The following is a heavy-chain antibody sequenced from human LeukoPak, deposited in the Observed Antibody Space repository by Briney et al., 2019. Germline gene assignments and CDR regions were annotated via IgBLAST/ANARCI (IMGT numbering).Heavy chain of an antibody. D-gene: IGHD6-19*01. CDR2: ISYDGSNK. CDR3: AKVKRWLAHYFDY. CDR1: GFTFSSYG. V-gene: IGHV3-30*18. Sequence: GGSLRLSCAASGFTFSSYGMHWVRQAPGKGLEWVAVISYDGSNKYCADSVKGRFTISRDNSKSTLYLQMNSLRAEDTAVYYCAKVKRWLAHYFDYWGQGTLVTVSS. J-gene: IGHJ4*02.